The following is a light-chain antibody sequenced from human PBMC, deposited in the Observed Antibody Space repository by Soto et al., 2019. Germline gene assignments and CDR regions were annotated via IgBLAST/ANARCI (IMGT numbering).Light chain of an antibody. V-gene: IGKV1-12*01. Sequence: DIQMTQSPSSVSASVGDSVTITCRASQNIISWLACYQQKPGRAPKLLIYAASILQSGVPSRFSGSGSGTDFTLTINSLPPEDFATYYCQQAYGFPVTFGQGTRLEIK. CDR2: AAS. J-gene: IGKJ5*01. CDR3: QQAYGFPVT. CDR1: QNIISW.